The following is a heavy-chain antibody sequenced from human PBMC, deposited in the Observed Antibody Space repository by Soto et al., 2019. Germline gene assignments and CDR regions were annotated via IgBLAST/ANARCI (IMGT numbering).Heavy chain of an antibody. CDR2: IYYDGST. CDR3: RKVVVAATRHTEFDP. D-gene: IGHD2-15*01. J-gene: IGHJ5*02. CDR1: GGSINSNNYY. V-gene: IGHV4-39*01. Sequence: SETLSLTCTVSGGSINSNNYYWAWIRQPPGKGLAWIASIYYDGSTYYNTSLKSRVTISRDTSKNQFSLRLSSVTAADTAVYYCRKVVVAATRHTEFDPWGQGTLVTVSS.